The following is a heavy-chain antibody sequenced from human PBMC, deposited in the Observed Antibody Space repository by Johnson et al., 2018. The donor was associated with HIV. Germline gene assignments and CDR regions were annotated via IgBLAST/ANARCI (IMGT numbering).Heavy chain of an antibody. CDR2: IHWDGGTV. Sequence: VQLVESGGGVVRPGGSLKLSCTISGFTSDDYGMSWVRQIPGKGLDWVAGIHWDGGTVGYADSVKGRFTISRDNAKDSLYLHMTSLKAEDTALYYCARDPTTHYSRLTGDFGAFDIWGQGTMVTVSS. J-gene: IGHJ3*02. CDR3: ARDPTTHYSRLTGDFGAFDI. CDR1: GFTSDDYG. V-gene: IGHV3-20*04. D-gene: IGHD7-27*01.